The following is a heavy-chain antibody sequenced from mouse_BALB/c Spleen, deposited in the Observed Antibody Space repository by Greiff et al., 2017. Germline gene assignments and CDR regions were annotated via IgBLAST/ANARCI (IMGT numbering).Heavy chain of an antibody. CDR3: VRPPAYYRYDDAMDY. CDR1: GFTFNTYA. V-gene: IGHV10-1*02. CDR2: IRSKSNNYAT. J-gene: IGHJ4*01. Sequence: EVKLMESGGGLVQPKGSLKLSCAASGFTFNTYAMNWVRQAPGKGLEWVARIRSKSNNYATYYADSVKDRFTISRDDSQSMLYLQMNNLKTEDTAMYYCVRPPAYYRYDDAMDYWGQGTSVTVSS. D-gene: IGHD2-14*01.